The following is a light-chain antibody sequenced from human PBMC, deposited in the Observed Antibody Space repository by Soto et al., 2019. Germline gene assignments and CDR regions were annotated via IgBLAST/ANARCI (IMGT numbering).Light chain of an antibody. Sequence: QTVVTQEPSLTVSQGGTVTLTCASGTGAVTSGDYPNWFQQKPGQAPRALIYGTSNKHSWTPARFSGSLLGGKAALTLSGVQPEDEAEYYCLLYYGGAQLVFGGGTKLTVL. J-gene: IGLJ2*01. CDR1: TGAVTSGDY. V-gene: IGLV7-43*01. CDR2: GTS. CDR3: LLYYGGAQLV.